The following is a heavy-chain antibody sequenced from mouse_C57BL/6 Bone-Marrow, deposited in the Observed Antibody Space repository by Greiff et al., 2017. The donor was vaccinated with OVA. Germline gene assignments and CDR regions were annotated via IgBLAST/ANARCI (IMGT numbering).Heavy chain of an antibody. Sequence: EVQLQQSGPELVKPGASVKISCKASGYTFTDYYMNWVKQSHGKSLEWIGDINPNNGGTSYNQKFKGKATLTVDKSSSTAYMELRSLTSEDSSVYYCAKDYGSFYYCDYWGQGTTLTVSS. J-gene: IGHJ2*01. CDR2: INPNNGGT. V-gene: IGHV1-26*01. CDR1: GYTFTDYY. D-gene: IGHD1-1*01. CDR3: AKDYGSFYYCDY.